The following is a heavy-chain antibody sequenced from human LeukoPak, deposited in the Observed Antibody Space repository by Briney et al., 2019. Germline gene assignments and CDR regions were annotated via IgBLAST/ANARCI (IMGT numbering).Heavy chain of an antibody. V-gene: IGHV3-30*02. J-gene: IGHJ4*02. CDR1: GFTFSSYG. D-gene: IGHD6-13*01. CDR3: AKEEEPGIAKFYFDY. CDR2: IRYDGSSK. Sequence: GGSLRLSCAASGFTFSSYGMHWVRQAPGKGLEWVAFIRYDGSSKYYADSVKGRFTISRDNSKNTLYLQMNSLRAEDTAVYYCAKEEEPGIAKFYFDYWGQGTLVTVSS.